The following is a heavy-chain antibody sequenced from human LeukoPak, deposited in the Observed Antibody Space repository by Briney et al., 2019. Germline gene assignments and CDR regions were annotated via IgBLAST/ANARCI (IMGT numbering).Heavy chain of an antibody. D-gene: IGHD1-1*01. CDR3: AKDRHGEFWNYYYMDV. V-gene: IGHV3-30*18. CDR1: GFTFSSYG. Sequence: PGGSLRPSCAASGFTFSSYGMHWVRQAPGKGLEWVAVISYDGSNKYYADSVKGRFTISRDNSKNTLYLQMNSLRAEDTAVYYCAKDRHGEFWNYYYMDVWGKGTTVTVSS. J-gene: IGHJ6*03. CDR2: ISYDGSNK.